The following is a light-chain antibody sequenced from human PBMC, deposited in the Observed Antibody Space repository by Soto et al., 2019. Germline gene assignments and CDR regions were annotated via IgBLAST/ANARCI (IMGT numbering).Light chain of an antibody. CDR2: GGS. V-gene: IGKV3-20*01. CDR3: QRSGTSPPYI. CDR1: QSLDSTS. J-gene: IGKJ2*01. Sequence: EVVLTQSPGTLSLSPGERATLSCRASQSLDSTSLAWYQHKPGQSPRLVIYGGSRRATGIHDRFSGSGSGTDFMLTIDRLEPEDFAVYYCQRSGTSPPYIFGAGTRLDIK.